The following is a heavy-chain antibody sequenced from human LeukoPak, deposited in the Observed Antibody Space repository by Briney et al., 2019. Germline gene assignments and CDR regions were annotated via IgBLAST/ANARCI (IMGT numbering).Heavy chain of an antibody. Sequence: ASVKVSCKAPGYTFSDYAVHWVRQAPGQGPEWMGWINGGNGNTRYSQTFQGRITITRDTSATTGYMELSSLRSEDTAVYYCARERLYTSGWFDDWGQGTLVTVSS. V-gene: IGHV1-3*01. D-gene: IGHD6-19*01. CDR3: ARERLYTSGWFDD. CDR2: INGGNGNT. CDR1: GYTFSDYA. J-gene: IGHJ4*02.